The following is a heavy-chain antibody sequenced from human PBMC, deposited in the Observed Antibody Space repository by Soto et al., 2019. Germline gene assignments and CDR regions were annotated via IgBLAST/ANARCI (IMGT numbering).Heavy chain of an antibody. J-gene: IGHJ6*02. CDR3: ARADTTVFGVVIAVYYGMDV. V-gene: IGHV1-69*12. CDR2: IIPIFGTA. CDR1: GGTFSSYA. D-gene: IGHD3-3*01. Sequence: QVQLVLSGAEVKKPGSSVKVSCKASGGTFSSYAISWVRQAPGQGLEWMGGIIPIFGTANYAQKFQGRVTLTADESTSTAYMELSSLRSEDTAVYYCARADTTVFGVVIAVYYGMDVWGQGTTVTVSS.